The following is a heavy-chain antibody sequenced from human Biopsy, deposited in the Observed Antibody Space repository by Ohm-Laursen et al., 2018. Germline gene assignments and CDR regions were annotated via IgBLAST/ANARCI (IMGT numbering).Heavy chain of an antibody. J-gene: IGHJ6*02. CDR3: ARGPLGPLLEWLLFQTSIDV. CDR1: GYTFTDYY. Sequence: ASVKVSCKASGYTFTDYYIHWVRQAPGQGLEWMGWVNPNNGDKKFAPDFQGRLTMTRDKSISTAYMELIRLRSDDTAVYYCARGPLGPLLEWLLFQTSIDVWGQGTTVTVSS. V-gene: IGHV1-2*07. D-gene: IGHD3-3*01. CDR2: VNPNNGDK.